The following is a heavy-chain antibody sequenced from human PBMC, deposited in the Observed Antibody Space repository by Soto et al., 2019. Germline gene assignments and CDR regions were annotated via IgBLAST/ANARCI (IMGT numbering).Heavy chain of an antibody. D-gene: IGHD4-17*01. CDR1: GGSIGTYY. J-gene: IGHJ4*02. Sequence: ETLSLTCTVSGGSIGTYYWIWIRQPPGQGLEWIGYIYYSGSTNYNPSLKSRVTISVDTSKNQFSLKLSSVTAADTAVYYCARAGGDYLYDYWGQGTLVTVSS. CDR3: ARAGGDYLYDY. CDR2: IYYSGST. V-gene: IGHV4-59*01.